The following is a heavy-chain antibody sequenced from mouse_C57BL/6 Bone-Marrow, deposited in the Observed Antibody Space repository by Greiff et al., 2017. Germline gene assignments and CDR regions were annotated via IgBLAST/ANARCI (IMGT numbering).Heavy chain of an antibody. J-gene: IGHJ2*01. CDR2: ISNGGGST. CDR3: ARHRAFYYYGSSFIYYFDY. D-gene: IGHD1-1*01. CDR1: GFTFSDYY. Sequence: DVMLVESGGGLVQPGGSLKLSCAASGFTFSDYYMYWVRQTPEKRLEWVAYISNGGGSTYYPDTVKGRFTISRDNAKNTLYLQMSRLKSEDTAMYYCARHRAFYYYGSSFIYYFDYWGQGTTLTVSS. V-gene: IGHV5-12*01.